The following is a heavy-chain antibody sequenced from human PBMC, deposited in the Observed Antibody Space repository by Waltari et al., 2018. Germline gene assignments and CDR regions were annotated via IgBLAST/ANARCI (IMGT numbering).Heavy chain of an antibody. CDR3: AREGGSYPDYYYGMDV. CDR1: GFTFSSYS. V-gene: IGHV3-21*01. D-gene: IGHD1-26*01. CDR2: ISSSSSYI. Sequence: EVQLVESGGGLVKPGGSLRLSCAASGFTFSSYSMNWVRPAPGKGLEWVSSISSSSSYIYYADSVKGRFTISRDNAKNSLYLQMNSLRAEDTAVYYCAREGGSYPDYYYGMDVWGQGTTVTVSS. J-gene: IGHJ6*02.